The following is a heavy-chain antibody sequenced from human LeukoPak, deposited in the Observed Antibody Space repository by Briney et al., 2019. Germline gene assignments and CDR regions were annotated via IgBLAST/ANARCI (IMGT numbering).Heavy chain of an antibody. V-gene: IGHV4-34*01. CDR2: INHSGST. J-gene: IGHJ6*02. CDR3: ARGKNDYSNYADYHYYYGMDV. D-gene: IGHD4-11*01. Sequence: PSETLSLTCAVYGGSFSGYYWSWIRQPPGKGLEWIGEINHSGSTNYNPSLKSRVTISVDTSKNQFSLKLSSVTAADTAVYYCARGKNDYSNYADYHYYYGMDVWGQGTTVTVS. CDR1: GGSFSGYY.